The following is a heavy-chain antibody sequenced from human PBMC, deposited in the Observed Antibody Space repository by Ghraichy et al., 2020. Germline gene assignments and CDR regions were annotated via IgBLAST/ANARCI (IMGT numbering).Heavy chain of an antibody. J-gene: IGHJ6*02. CDR1: GGSFSGYY. V-gene: IGHV4-34*01. CDR3: ARATSITMIVVVRRASYGMDV. Sequence: SETLSLTCAVYGGSFSGYYWSWIRQPPGKGLEWIGEINHSGSTNYNPSLKSRVTISVDTSKNQFSLKLSSVTAADTAVYYCARATSITMIVVVRRASYGMDVWGQGTTVTVSS. D-gene: IGHD3-22*01. CDR2: INHSGST.